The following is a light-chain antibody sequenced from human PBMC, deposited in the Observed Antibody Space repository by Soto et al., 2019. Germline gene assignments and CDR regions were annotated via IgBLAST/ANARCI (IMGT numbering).Light chain of an antibody. CDR1: SCDVGGYNY. J-gene: IGLJ2*01. CDR2: EVS. V-gene: IGLV2-8*01. CDR3: SSYAGISVV. Sequence: QSALTQPPSASGSPGQSVTISCTGTSCDVGGYNYVSWYQQHPGKAPKLMIYEVSKRPSGVPDRFSGSKSGNTASLTVSGLQAEDEADYYCSSYAGISVVFGGGTKLTVL.